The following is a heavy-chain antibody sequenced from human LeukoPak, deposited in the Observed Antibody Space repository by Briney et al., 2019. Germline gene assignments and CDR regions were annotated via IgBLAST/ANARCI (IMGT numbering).Heavy chain of an antibody. J-gene: IGHJ5*02. V-gene: IGHV4-4*02. D-gene: IGHD5-24*01. CDR3: AFRRDGYKGGNWFDP. CDR2: IYHSGST. Sequence: PSGTLSLTCAVSGGSISNSNWWSWVRQPPGRGLEWIGEIYHSGSTNYNPSLKSRVTISVDTSKNQLSLKLSSVTAADTAVYYCAFRRDGYKGGNWFDPWGQGTLVTVSS. CDR1: GGSISNSNW.